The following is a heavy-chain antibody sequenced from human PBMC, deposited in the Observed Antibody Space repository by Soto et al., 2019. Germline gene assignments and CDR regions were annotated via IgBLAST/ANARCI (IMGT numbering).Heavy chain of an antibody. J-gene: IGHJ5*02. CDR2: IYYSGST. V-gene: IGHV4-39*01. D-gene: IGHD4-17*01. Sequence: SETLSLTCTVSGGSISSSSYYWGWIRQPPGKGLEWIGSIYYSGSTYYNPSLKSRVTISVDTSKNQFSLKLSSVTAADTAVYYCARHIPRRDSVKTNWFDPWGQGTLVTVSS. CDR3: ARHIPRRDSVKTNWFDP. CDR1: GGSISSSSYY.